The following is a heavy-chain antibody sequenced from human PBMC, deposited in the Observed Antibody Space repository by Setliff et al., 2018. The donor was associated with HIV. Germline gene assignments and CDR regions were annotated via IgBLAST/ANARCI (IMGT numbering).Heavy chain of an antibody. J-gene: IGHJ4*02. Sequence: SETLSLTCNVSGGSISSGIQYWGWVRQPPGKGLEWIGEINHSGSTNYNMSLWSRVTISLDASRNQFSLELISVTAADTAVYYCARHSSMTTVTFDYWGQGTLVTVSS. CDR1: GGSISSGIQY. V-gene: IGHV4-39*01. CDR3: ARHSSMTTVTFDY. CDR2: INHSGST. D-gene: IGHD4-17*01.